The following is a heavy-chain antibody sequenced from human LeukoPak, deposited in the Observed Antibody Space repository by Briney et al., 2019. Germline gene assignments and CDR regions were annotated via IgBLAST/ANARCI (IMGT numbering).Heavy chain of an antibody. CDR2: NYYSGST. CDR1: GGSISSYY. D-gene: IGHD6-13*01. CDR3: ARARHIAAAGTYAFDI. Sequence: PSETLSLACAVSGGSISSYYWSWIRQPPGKGLEWVGYNYYSGSTNYNPSLKSRLTISVDTSKNQFSLKLSSVTAADTAVYYCARARHIAAAGTYAFDIWGQGTMVTVSS. V-gene: IGHV4-59*01. J-gene: IGHJ3*02.